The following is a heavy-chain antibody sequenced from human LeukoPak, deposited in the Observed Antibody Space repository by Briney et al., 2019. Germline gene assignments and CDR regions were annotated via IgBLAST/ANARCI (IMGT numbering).Heavy chain of an antibody. J-gene: IGHJ2*01. CDR3: AKDRTVGASSWYLDL. D-gene: IGHD1-26*01. Sequence: GGSLRLSCAASGVTLSNYAMSWARQAPGKGLEWVSGISSSGSGGNTYYADSVKGRFTISRDSSKNTLFLHMNTLRAEDTAIYYCAKDRTVGASSWYLDLWGRGTLVTVSS. V-gene: IGHV3-23*01. CDR2: ISSSGSGGNT. CDR1: GVTLSNYA.